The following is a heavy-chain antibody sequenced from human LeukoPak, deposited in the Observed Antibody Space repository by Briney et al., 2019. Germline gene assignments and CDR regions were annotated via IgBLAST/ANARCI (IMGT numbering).Heavy chain of an antibody. CDR2: ISDSGGST. CDR1: GFTFSSFA. V-gene: IGHV3-23*01. D-gene: IGHD6-13*01. Sequence: GGSLRLSCAASGFTFSSFAMSWVRQAPGKGLEWVSAISDSGGSTYYPDSVKGRFTISRDNSKNTLSLQMNSLRAEDTAVYYCAKAWAAAGTFASWGQGTLVTVSS. CDR3: AKAWAAAGTFAS. J-gene: IGHJ4*02.